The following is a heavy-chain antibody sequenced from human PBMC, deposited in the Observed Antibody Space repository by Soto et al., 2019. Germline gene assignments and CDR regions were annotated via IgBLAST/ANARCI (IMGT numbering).Heavy chain of an antibody. D-gene: IGHD4-4*01. Sequence: ASVKVSCKASGYTFTSYGISWVRQAPGQGLEWMGWISAYNGNTNYAQKLQGRVTMTTDTSTSTAYMELRSLRSDDTAVYYCAGIPPSTTERVNWFAPGGRGTLVTVPS. CDR1: GYTFTSYG. CDR2: ISAYNGNT. J-gene: IGHJ5*02. CDR3: AGIPPSTTERVNWFAP. V-gene: IGHV1-18*01.